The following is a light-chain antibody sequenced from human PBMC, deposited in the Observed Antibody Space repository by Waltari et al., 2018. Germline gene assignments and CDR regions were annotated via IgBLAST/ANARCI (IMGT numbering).Light chain of an antibody. CDR1: QAITKS. V-gene: IGKV1-NL1*01. J-gene: IGKJ1*01. CDR2: SAS. CDR3: QQYYNVPLA. Sequence: DIQMTQSPSSLSAGVGDSLTITCRASQAITKSLAWYQQKPGKAPKLLVYSASTLESGVPSRFSGSGSGTDYTLTISSLQPEDFATYYCQQYYNVPLAFGQGTKVEIK.